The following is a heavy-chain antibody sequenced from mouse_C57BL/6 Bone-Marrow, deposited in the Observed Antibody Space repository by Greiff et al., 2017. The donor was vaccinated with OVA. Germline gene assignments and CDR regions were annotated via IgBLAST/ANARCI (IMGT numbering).Heavy chain of an antibody. D-gene: IGHD2-5*01. CDR3: ARYSNNWYFDV. CDR2: IYPGVGDT. Sequence: QVQLQQSGPELVKPGASVKISCKASGYAFSSSWMNWVKQRPGKGLVWIGRIYPGVGDTNYNGKFKGKATLTADKSSSTAYMQLSSLTSEDSAVYFCARYSNNWYFDVWGTGTTVTVSS. V-gene: IGHV1-82*01. CDR1: GYAFSSSW. J-gene: IGHJ1*03.